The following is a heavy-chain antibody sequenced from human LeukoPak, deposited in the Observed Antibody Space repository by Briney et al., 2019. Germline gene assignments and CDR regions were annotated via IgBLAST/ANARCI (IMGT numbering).Heavy chain of an antibody. Sequence: SETLSLTCTVSGGSISSSSYYWGWIRQPPGKGLEWIGSIYYSGSTYYNPSLKSRVTISVDTSKNQFSLKLSSVTAADTAVYYCAREDSSGSWNYFDYWGQGALVTVSS. CDR1: GGSISSSSYY. CDR2: IYYSGST. D-gene: IGHD6-19*01. CDR3: AREDSSGSWNYFDY. J-gene: IGHJ4*02. V-gene: IGHV4-39*07.